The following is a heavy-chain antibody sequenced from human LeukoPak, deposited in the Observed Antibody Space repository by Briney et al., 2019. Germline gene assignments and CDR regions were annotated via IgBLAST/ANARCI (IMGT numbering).Heavy chain of an antibody. CDR1: GFTFSDYY. CDR2: ISSSSSYT. Sequence: GGSLRLSCAASGFTFSDYYMSWIRQAPGKGLEWVSYISSSSSYTNYADSVKGRFTISRDNAKNSLYLQMNSLRAEDTAVYYCAGAYSSGWDNWFDPWGQGTLVTVSS. CDR3: AGAYSSGWDNWFDP. V-gene: IGHV3-11*06. J-gene: IGHJ5*02. D-gene: IGHD6-19*01.